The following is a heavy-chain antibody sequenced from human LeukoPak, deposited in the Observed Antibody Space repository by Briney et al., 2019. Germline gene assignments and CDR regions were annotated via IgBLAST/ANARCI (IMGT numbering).Heavy chain of an antibody. V-gene: IGHV6-1*01. Sequence: SQTLSLTCAISGDSVSSNNAAWTWIRQSPSRGLEWLGRTYYRSKWYNDYAVSVRSRITINPDTSKNQFSLQLNSVTPGDTAVYYCARAPKYYFDYWGQGTLVTVSS. CDR2: TYYRSKWYN. J-gene: IGHJ4*02. CDR3: ARAPKYYFDY. CDR1: GDSVSSNNAA.